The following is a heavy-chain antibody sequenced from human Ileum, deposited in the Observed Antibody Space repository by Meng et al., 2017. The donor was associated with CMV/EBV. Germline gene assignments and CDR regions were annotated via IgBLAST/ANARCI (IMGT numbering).Heavy chain of an antibody. D-gene: IGHD2-8*01. CDR1: SDSMTVYY. CDR3: VRGGNGDGNWRYYFDY. CDR2: IDSSGNT. V-gene: IGHV4-59*01. Sequence: QVQLQESGPGLVRPSETLSLTCTVYSDSMTVYYWSWIRRPPGKGLEWIGYIDSSGNTNYNPSLESRVTISVDTSKKSFSLKLSSVTAADTAIYYCVRGGNGDGNWRYYFDYWGQGTLVTVSS. J-gene: IGHJ4*02.